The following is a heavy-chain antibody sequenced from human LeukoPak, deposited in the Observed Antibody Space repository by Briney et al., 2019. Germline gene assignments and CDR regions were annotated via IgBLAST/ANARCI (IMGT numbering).Heavy chain of an antibody. J-gene: IGHJ5*02. Sequence: GGSLRLSCAASGFTFSSYSMNWVRQAPGKGLEWVSSISSSSSYIYYADSVKGRITISRDNAKNSLYLQMNSLRAEDTAVYYCARLDYGSGSSWFDPWGQGTLVTVSS. V-gene: IGHV3-21*01. CDR3: ARLDYGSGSSWFDP. CDR2: ISSSSSYI. CDR1: GFTFSSYS. D-gene: IGHD3-10*01.